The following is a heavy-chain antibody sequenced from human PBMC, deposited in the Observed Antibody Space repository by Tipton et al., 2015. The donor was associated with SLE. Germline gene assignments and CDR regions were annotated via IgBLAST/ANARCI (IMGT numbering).Heavy chain of an antibody. CDR1: GGSISSHY. D-gene: IGHD2-15*01. CDR2: ISYSETT. Sequence: TLSLTCTVSGGSISSHYWSWIRQPPGKGLEWIGYISYSETTNYNPSPKRRVTISVDTSKNQFSLKLRSVTAADPAVYYCAGAWQGYCSGGTCYVLDYWGQGTLVTVSS. J-gene: IGHJ4*02. CDR3: AGAWQGYCSGGTCYVLDY. V-gene: IGHV4-59*11.